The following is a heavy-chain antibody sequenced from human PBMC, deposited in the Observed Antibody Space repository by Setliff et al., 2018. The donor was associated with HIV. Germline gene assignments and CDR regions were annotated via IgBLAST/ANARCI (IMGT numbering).Heavy chain of an antibody. V-gene: IGHV4-39*07. CDR1: GGSISSSSYC. CDR3: ARGLQGWGSAGPNWFDP. J-gene: IGHJ5*02. D-gene: IGHD7-27*01. CDR2: VNHSGSA. Sequence: PSETLSLTCAVYGGSISSSSYCWGWIRQPPGKGLEWIGDVNHSGSANYNPSLKSRVTISVDTSKNQFSLKLTSVTAADTAVYYCARGLQGWGSAGPNWFDPWGQGTLVTVSS.